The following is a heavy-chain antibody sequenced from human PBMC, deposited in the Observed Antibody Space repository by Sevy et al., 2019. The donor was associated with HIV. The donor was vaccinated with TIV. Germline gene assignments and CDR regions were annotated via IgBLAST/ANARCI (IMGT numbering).Heavy chain of an antibody. D-gene: IGHD3-3*01. CDR2: VSGSGGST. CDR3: AKEGIMIFGVIIRNWFDP. CDR1: GFTFSNYG. Sequence: GGSLRLSCAASGFTFSNYGMSWVRQAPGKGLEWVSGVSGSGGSTYYADSVKGRFTISRDNSRNTLYLQMNSLRVEDTAVYYCAKEGIMIFGVIIRNWFDPWGQGTLVTVSS. V-gene: IGHV3-23*01. J-gene: IGHJ5*02.